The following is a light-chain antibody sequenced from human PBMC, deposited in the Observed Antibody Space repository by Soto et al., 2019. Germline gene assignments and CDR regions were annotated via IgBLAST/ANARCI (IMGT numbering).Light chain of an antibody. CDR2: ASS. CDR3: QQSDSNILS. Sequence: DIPMTQSPSSLSASVGDRVTITCRASQSISRYLNWYQQRPGKAPKLLIFASSTLQSGVPSRFSGSGSGADFSLTISSLQPEDFATYYGQQSDSNILSFGGGTRVEL. V-gene: IGKV1-39*01. CDR1: QSISRY. J-gene: IGKJ4*01.